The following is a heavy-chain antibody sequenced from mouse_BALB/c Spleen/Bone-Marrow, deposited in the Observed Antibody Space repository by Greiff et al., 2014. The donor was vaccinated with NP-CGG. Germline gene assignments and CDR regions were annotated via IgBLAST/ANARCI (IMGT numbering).Heavy chain of an antibody. V-gene: IGHV1-20*02. J-gene: IGHJ1*01. CDR3: AREGGYYYGSSPYFDV. CDR1: GYSFTGYS. Sequence: EVQLQQSGPELVKPGASVKISCKASGYSFTGYSMNWVMQSHGKSLEWIGRINPYNGDTFYNQKFKGKATLTVDKSSSTAHMELRSLASEDSAVYYCAREGGYYYGSSPYFDVWAQGPRSPSPQ. CDR2: INPYNGDT. D-gene: IGHD1-1*01.